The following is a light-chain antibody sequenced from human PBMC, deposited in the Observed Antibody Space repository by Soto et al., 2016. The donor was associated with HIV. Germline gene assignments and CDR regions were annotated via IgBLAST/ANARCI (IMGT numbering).Light chain of an antibody. Sequence: IQLTQSPSFLSASVGDRVTITCRASQGISSYLAWYQQKPGKAPKLLIYAASTLQSGVPSRFSGSGSGTDFTLTISCLQSEDFATYYCQQYYSYPLITFGQGTRLEIK. V-gene: IGKV1-8*01. J-gene: IGKJ5*01. CDR2: AAS. CDR3: QQYYSYPLIT. CDR1: QGISSY.